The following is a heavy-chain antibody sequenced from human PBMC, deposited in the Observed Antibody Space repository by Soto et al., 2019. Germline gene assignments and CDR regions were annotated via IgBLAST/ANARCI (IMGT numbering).Heavy chain of an antibody. V-gene: IGHV1-2*04. CDR1: GYTFTGYY. J-gene: IGHJ6*02. CDR3: ARDREITTDYYYGMDV. Sequence: ASVKVSCKASGYTFTGYYMHWVRQAPGQGLEWMGWINPNSGGTNYAQKFQGWVTMTRDTSISTAYMELSRPRSDDTAVYYCARDREITTDYYYGMDVWGQGTTVTVSS. CDR2: INPNSGGT. D-gene: IGHD4-17*01.